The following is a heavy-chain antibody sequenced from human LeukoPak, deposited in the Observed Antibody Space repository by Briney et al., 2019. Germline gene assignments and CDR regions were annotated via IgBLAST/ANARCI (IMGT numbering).Heavy chain of an antibody. CDR2: IRYDGSNK. CDR1: GFTFSSYE. D-gene: IGHD3-22*01. J-gene: IGHJ4*02. Sequence: PGGSLRLSCAASGFTFSSYEMNWVRQAPGKGLEWVAFIRYDGSNKYYADSVKGRFTISRDNSKNTLYLQMNSLRAEDTAVYYCAKVPRTYYYDSSGLVDYWGQGTLVTVSS. CDR3: AKVPRTYYYDSSGLVDY. V-gene: IGHV3-30*02.